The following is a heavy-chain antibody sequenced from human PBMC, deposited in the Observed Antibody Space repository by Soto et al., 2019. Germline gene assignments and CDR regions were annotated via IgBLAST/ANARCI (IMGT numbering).Heavy chain of an antibody. CDR3: ARGENYYGSGSYFDWFDP. CDR2: IDPSDSYT. Sequence: GESLKISCKGSGYSFTSYWISWVRQMPGKGLEWMGRIDPSDSYTNYSPSFQGHVTISADKSISTAYLQWSSLKASDTAMYYCARGENYYGSGSYFDWFDPWGQGTLVTVSS. D-gene: IGHD3-10*01. J-gene: IGHJ5*02. V-gene: IGHV5-10-1*01. CDR1: GYSFTSYW.